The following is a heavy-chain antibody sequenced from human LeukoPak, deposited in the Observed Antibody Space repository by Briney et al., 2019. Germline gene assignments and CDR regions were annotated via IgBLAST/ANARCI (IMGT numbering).Heavy chain of an antibody. CDR2: INSDGSGT. CDR1: GSTFSSYW. CDR3: ARARRDLRGFDI. J-gene: IGHJ3*02. V-gene: IGHV3-74*01. Sequence: GGSLRLSCAASGSTFSSYWMHRVRQAPGKGLVWVSRINSDGSGTSYADSVKGRFTISRENAKNTLYLQMNSLRAEDTAVYYCARARRDLRGFDIWGQGTMVTVSS.